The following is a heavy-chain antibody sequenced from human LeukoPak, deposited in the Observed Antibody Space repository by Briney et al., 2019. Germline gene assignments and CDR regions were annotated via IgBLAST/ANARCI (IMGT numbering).Heavy chain of an antibody. CDR3: ARSGGPGTYHQLRYNWFDP. CDR2: ITTLSHYI. V-gene: IGHV3-21*01. Sequence: GVSLRLSGAASGFTLSDYHMNWGRQAPGKGLECLSSITTLSHYIYYAGAVRGGFTISRDNAKNSLYLQMNSLRGEDTAVYYCARSGGPGTYHQLRYNWFDPWGQGTLVTVSS. D-gene: IGHD3-10*01. J-gene: IGHJ5*02. CDR1: GFTLSDYH.